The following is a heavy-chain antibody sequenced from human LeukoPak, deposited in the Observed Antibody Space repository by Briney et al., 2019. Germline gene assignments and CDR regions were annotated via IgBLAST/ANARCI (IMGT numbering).Heavy chain of an antibody. D-gene: IGHD5-24*01. CDR1: GFTLSNHW. CDR2: ISGDEIWT. V-gene: IGHV3-74*01. CDR3: AKGGLRDGYSYAS. Sequence: PGGSLRLSCAASGFTLSNHWMHWVRQAPGKGLVWVSRISGDEIWTSYADSVKGRFIISRDNAKDTLYLQMNSLRTEDTAVYYCAKGGLRDGYSYASWGQGTLITVSS. J-gene: IGHJ5*02.